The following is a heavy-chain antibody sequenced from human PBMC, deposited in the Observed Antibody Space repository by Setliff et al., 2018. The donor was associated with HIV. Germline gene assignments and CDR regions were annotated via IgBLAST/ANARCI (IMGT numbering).Heavy chain of an antibody. CDR3: ARDGPLEGSYRYYYYYMDV. CDR1: GGSINRGTYY. Sequence: SETLSLTCSVSGGSINRGTYYWTWIRQSAGKGLEWIGHIYITGDTDYTPSLKSRVTISVDTSKNQFSLKLNSVTAADTAVYYCARDGPLEGSYRYYYYYMDVWGKGTTVTVSS. J-gene: IGHJ6*03. CDR2: IYITGDT. D-gene: IGHD3-10*01. V-gene: IGHV4-61*10.